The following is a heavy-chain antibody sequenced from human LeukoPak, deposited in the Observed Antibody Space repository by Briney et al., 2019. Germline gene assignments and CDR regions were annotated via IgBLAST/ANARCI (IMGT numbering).Heavy chain of an antibody. D-gene: IGHD1-26*01. V-gene: IGHV3-30*02. Sequence: GGSLRLSCAASGFTFSSYGMHWVRQAPGKGLEWVAFIRYDGSNKYYADSVKGRFTISRDNSKNTLYLQMNSLRAEDTAVYYCARDVWELLPFDYWGQGTLVTVSS. J-gene: IGHJ4*02. CDR1: GFTFSSYG. CDR2: IRYDGSNK. CDR3: ARDVWELLPFDY.